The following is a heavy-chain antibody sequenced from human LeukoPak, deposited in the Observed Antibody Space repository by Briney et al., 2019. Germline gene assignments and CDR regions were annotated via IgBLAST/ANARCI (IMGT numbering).Heavy chain of an antibody. CDR2: ISGSGGST. V-gene: IGHV3-23*01. CDR1: GITLSNYG. D-gene: IGHD3-10*01. CDR3: AKRGVIRVILVGFHKEAYYFDS. Sequence: GGSLRLSCAVSGITLSNYGMSWVRQAPGKGLEWVAGISGSGGSTNYADSVKGRFTISRDNPKNTLYLQMNSLTVEDTAVYFCAKRGVIRVILVGFHKEAYYFDSWGQGAPVTVSS. J-gene: IGHJ4*02.